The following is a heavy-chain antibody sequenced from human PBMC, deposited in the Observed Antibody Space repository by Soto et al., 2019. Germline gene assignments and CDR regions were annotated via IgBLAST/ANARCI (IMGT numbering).Heavy chain of an antibody. V-gene: IGHV1-69*01. CDR3: AGVDSSMVRLVGQFYFDH. CDR1: GGTFNGYS. J-gene: IGHJ4*02. CDR2: TIPIFTTA. Sequence: QVQLVQSGAEVKEPGSSVKVSCKASGGTFNGYSISWVRQAPGQGLEWVGGTIPIFTTANYAQKFQGRLTMTAGESTSTAYMELSGLRSADKAIHYWAGVDSSMVRLVGQFYFDHWGQGTLVTVSS. D-gene: IGHD3-10*01.